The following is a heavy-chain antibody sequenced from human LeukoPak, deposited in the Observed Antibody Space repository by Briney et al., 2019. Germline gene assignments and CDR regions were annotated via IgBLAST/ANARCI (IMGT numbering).Heavy chain of an antibody. CDR3: AKDAANPKYCTNAL. Sequence: GGSLRLSCAASGFTFINYAMSWVRQAPGKGLEWVSAISGSGGSTYYADSVKGRFTISIDNSKHTLYLQMNSLRGEDTAVYYCAKDAANPKYCTNALWGQGTLVTVSS. CDR1: GFTFINYA. CDR2: ISGSGGST. J-gene: IGHJ4*02. V-gene: IGHV3-23*01. D-gene: IGHD2-8*01.